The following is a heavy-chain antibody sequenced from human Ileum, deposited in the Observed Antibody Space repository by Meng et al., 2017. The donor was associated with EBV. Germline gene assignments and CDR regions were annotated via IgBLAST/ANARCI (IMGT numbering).Heavy chain of an antibody. D-gene: IGHD1-26*01. CDR1: GDSVSSNSAA. J-gene: IGHJ4*02. CDR2: TFYRSKWSN. CDR3: ARGYGPIHSEYNFDY. V-gene: IGHV6-1*01. Sequence: QLHLPQSVPGLVQPSQTRSLPRATSGDSVSSNSAAWNWIRQSPSRGLEWLGRTFYRSKWSNEYAVSVKSRITINPDTSKNQFFLQLNSVTPEDTAVYYCARGYGPIHSEYNFDYWGQGTLVTVSS.